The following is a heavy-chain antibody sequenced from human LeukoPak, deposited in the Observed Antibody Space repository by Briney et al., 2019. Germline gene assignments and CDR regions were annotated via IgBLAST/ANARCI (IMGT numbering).Heavy chain of an antibody. J-gene: IGHJ5*02. D-gene: IGHD7-27*01. CDR2: IYTSGST. Sequence: SETLSLTCTVSGGSISSGSYYWSWLRQPAGKGLEWIGRIYTSGSTNYNPSLKSRVTISVDTSKNQFSLKLSSVTAADTAVHYCARDNWGYNWFDPWGQGTLVTVSS. V-gene: IGHV4-61*02. CDR1: GGSISSGSYY. CDR3: ARDNWGYNWFDP.